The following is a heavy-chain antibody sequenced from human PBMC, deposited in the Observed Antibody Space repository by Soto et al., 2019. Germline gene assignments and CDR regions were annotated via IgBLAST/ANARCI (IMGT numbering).Heavy chain of an antibody. J-gene: IGHJ4*02. V-gene: IGHV3-72*01. CDR2: SRNKADSYTP. D-gene: IGHD3-22*01. Sequence: EVQLVESGGGLVQAGGSLRLSCAVSGFTFSDHHMDWVRQAPGKGLEWVGRSRNKADSYTPEYAASVKGRFTISRDDSKNSLYLQVDSLKTDDTAVYYCARVAQYERSAYSVNPFDYWGQGTLVTVSS. CDR1: GFTFSDHH. CDR3: ARVAQYERSAYSVNPFDY.